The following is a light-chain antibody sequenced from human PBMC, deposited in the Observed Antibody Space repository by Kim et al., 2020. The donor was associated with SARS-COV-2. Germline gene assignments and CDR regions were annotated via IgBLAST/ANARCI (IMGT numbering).Light chain of an antibody. J-gene: IGKJ5*01. Sequence: DIQMTQSPSSLSASVGDRVTITCRASQDIRNDLGWYQQSPGRAPKRLIYGASSLQSGVPSRFSGSGSGTEFTLTISSLQPEDFATYFYHQQNSYPLTFGQGAPPDI. CDR3: HQQNSYPLT. CDR2: GAS. V-gene: IGKV1-17*01. CDR1: QDIRND.